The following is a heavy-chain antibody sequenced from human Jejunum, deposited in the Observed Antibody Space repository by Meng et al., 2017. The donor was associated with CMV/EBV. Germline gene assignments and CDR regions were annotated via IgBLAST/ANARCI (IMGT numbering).Heavy chain of an antibody. CDR1: VSSGRTS. J-gene: IGHJ6*02. D-gene: IGHD5-18*01. V-gene: IGHV4-61*07. CDR2: IHNSGST. CDR3: ARQNIYGNYYYYYGMDF. Sequence: VSSGRTSWTWLRQPPGKGLEWIGYIHNSGSTNYNPSLKSRVTISVDTSKNQFSLKLRSVTAADTAVYYCARQNIYGNYYYYYGMDFWGQGTTVTVSS.